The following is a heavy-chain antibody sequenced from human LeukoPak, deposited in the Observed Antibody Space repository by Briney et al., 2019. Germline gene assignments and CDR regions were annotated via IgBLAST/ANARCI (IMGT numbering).Heavy chain of an antibody. CDR2: IYYSGST. Sequence: SETLSLTCTVSGYSISSGYYWSWIRQPPGKGLEWIGYIYYSGSTNYNPSLKSRVTISVDTSKNQFSLKLSSVTAADTAVYYCARMKGTYYYDSSGYYPVNWFDPWGQGTLVTVSS. D-gene: IGHD3-22*01. CDR1: GYSISSGYY. V-gene: IGHV4-61*01. CDR3: ARMKGTYYYDSSGYYPVNWFDP. J-gene: IGHJ5*02.